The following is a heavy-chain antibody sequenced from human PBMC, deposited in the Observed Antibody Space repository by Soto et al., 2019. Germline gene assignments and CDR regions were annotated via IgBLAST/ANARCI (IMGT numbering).Heavy chain of an antibody. CDR2: INAGNGNT. CDR3: ARADWDLFDY. J-gene: IGHJ4*02. D-gene: IGHD3-9*01. Sequence: ASVKVSCKASGYTFTSYDINWVRQAPGQRLEWMGWINAGNGNTKYSQKFQGRVTITRDTSASTAYMELSSLRSEDTAVYYCARADWDLFDYWGQGTLVTVSS. V-gene: IGHV1-3*01. CDR1: GYTFTSYD.